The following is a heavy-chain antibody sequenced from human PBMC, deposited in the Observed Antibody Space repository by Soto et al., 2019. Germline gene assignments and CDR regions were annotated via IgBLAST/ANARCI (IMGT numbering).Heavy chain of an antibody. Sequence: EVQLLESGGGLVQPGGSLSLSCAASGFTFSRHAMSCVRQAPGKGLEWVSSVSATGGSTVYADSVKGRITTSRDNSKSTLYLHIPSLRDEDTAIYYCAKMGGANFFTGYYNYFDQWGQGTLVTVSS. CDR1: GFTFSRHA. J-gene: IGHJ4*02. V-gene: IGHV3-23*01. CDR2: VSATGGST. CDR3: AKMGGANFFTGYYNYFDQ. D-gene: IGHD3-9*01.